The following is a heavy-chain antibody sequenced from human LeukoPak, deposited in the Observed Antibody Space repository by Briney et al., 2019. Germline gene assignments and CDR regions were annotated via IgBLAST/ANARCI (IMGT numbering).Heavy chain of an antibody. Sequence: PSETLSLTCAVYGGSFSGYYWSWIRQPPGKGLEWIGEINHSGSTNYNPSLKSRVTISVDASKNQFSLKLSSVTAADTAVYYCARGPDIVVVPAAPSRDYWGQGTLVPVSS. V-gene: IGHV4-34*01. D-gene: IGHD2-2*01. CDR1: GGSFSGYY. J-gene: IGHJ4*02. CDR3: ARGPDIVVVPAAPSRDY. CDR2: INHSGST.